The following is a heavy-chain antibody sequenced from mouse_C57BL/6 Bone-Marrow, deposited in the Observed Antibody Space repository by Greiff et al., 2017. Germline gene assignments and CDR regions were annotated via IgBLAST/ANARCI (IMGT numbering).Heavy chain of an antibody. Sequence: VQLQQSGAELVRPGASVKLSCTASGFNIKDDYLHWVKQRPEQGLEWIGWIDPENGDPEYASKFQGKATITADTSSNTAYLQLSSLTSEDTAVYYCTTYYSNYWYFDVWGTGTTVTVSS. CDR3: TTYYSNYWYFDV. V-gene: IGHV14-4*01. J-gene: IGHJ1*03. D-gene: IGHD2-5*01. CDR2: IDPENGDP. CDR1: GFNIKDDY.